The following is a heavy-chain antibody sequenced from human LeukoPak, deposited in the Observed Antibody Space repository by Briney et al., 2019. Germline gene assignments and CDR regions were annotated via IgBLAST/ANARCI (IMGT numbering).Heavy chain of an antibody. Sequence: GGSLRLSCAASGFTFSSYGMQWVRQAPGKGLEWVGVISYDGKVKYYGDSVKGRFTISRDNSKNTLYLQMNSPRAEDTAVYYCVKETTQHTSGWYFWHWGQGNLVTVSS. CDR2: ISYDGKVK. CDR1: GFTFSSYG. V-gene: IGHV3-30*18. D-gene: IGHD6-19*01. CDR3: VKETTQHTSGWYFWH. J-gene: IGHJ4*02.